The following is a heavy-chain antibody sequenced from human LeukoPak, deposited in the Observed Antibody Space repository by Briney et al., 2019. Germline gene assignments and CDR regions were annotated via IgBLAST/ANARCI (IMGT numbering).Heavy chain of an antibody. Sequence: SETLSLTCTVSGGSISSSSYYWGWIRQPPGKGLEWIGSIYYSGSTYYNPSLKSRVTISVDTSKNQFSLKLSSVTAADTAVYYCARDRISSGSYYYYYYMDVWGKGTTVTVSS. V-gene: IGHV4-39*02. D-gene: IGHD1-26*01. CDR2: IYYSGST. CDR1: GGSISSSSYY. J-gene: IGHJ6*03. CDR3: ARDRISSGSYYYYYYMDV.